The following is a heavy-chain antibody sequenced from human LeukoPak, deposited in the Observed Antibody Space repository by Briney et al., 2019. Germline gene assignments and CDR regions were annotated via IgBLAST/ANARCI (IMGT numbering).Heavy chain of an antibody. J-gene: IGHJ6*03. Sequence: ASVKVSCKASGYTFTSYDINWVRQATGQGLEWMGWMNPNSGNTGYAQKFQGRVTMTRNTSISTAYMELSSLRSEDTAVYYCARGLGFTQWLVRYYYYYYYMDVWGKGTTVTVSS. V-gene: IGHV1-8*01. CDR1: GYTFTSYD. CDR3: ARGLGFTQWLVRYYYYYYYMDV. D-gene: IGHD6-19*01. CDR2: MNPNSGNT.